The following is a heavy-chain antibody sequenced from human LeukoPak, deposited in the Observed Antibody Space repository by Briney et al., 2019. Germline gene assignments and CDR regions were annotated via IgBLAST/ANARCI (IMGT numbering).Heavy chain of an antibody. CDR2: IYYSGST. V-gene: IGHV4-31*03. CDR3: ASGIYGSGSYYYYYYGMDV. D-gene: IGHD3-10*01. J-gene: IGHJ6*02. Sequence: SETLSLTCTVSGGSISSGGYYWSWIRQHPGKGLEWIGYIYYSGSTYYNPSLKSRVTISVDTSKNQFSLKLSSVTAADTAVYYCASGIYGSGSYYYYYYGMDVWGQGTTVTVSS. CDR1: GGSISSGGYY.